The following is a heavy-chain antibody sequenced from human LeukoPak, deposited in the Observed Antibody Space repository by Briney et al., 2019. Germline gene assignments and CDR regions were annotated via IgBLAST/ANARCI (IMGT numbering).Heavy chain of an antibody. D-gene: IGHD2-2*01. CDR1: GFTLSSYS. CDR3: ARENPDIVVVPAAGVFDY. J-gene: IGHJ4*02. Sequence: GGSLRLSCAASGFTLSSYSMNWVRQAPGKGLEWVSSISSSSSYIYYADSVKGRFTISRDNAKNSLYLQMNSLRAEDTAVYYCARENPDIVVVPAAGVFDYWGQGTLVTVSS. CDR2: ISSSSSYI. V-gene: IGHV3-21*01.